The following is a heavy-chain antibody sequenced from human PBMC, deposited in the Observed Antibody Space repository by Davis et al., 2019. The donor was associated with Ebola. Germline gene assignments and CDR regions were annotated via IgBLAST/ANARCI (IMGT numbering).Heavy chain of an antibody. J-gene: IGHJ6*02. CDR2: INSDGSST. D-gene: IGHD1-26*01. Sequence: PGGSLRLSCAASGFTVSSYWMHWVRQAPGKGLVWVSRINSDGSSTSYADSVKGRFTISRDNAKNTLYLQMNSLRAEDTAVYYCARWSGSPYYYYGMDVWGQGTTVTVSS. CDR3: ARWSGSPYYYYGMDV. CDR1: GFTVSSYW. V-gene: IGHV3-74*01.